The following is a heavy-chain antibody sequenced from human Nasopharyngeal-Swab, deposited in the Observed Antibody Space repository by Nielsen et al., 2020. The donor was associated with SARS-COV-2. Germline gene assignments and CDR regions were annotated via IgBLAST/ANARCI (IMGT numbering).Heavy chain of an antibody. V-gene: IGHV3-7*03. Sequence: GGSLRLSCAASGFTFSSYWMSWVRHAPGKGLEWVANIKQDGSEKYYVDSVKGRFTISRDNAKNSLYLQMNSLRAEDTAVYYCARDHVSGAIFGVVIPYFDYWGQGTLVTVSS. CDR1: GFTFSSYW. D-gene: IGHD3-3*01. J-gene: IGHJ4*02. CDR2: IKQDGSEK. CDR3: ARDHVSGAIFGVVIPYFDY.